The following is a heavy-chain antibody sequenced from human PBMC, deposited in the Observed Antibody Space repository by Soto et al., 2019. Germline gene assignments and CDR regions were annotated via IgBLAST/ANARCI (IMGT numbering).Heavy chain of an antibody. Sequence: PGESLKISCKGSGYRFSTYCIGWVRQMPGQGLEWMGIVFPSDSYTNYSPSFQGHVTISADKSISTAYLQWSSLKASDTAMYYCARLQAAAGDNDLTFDYWGQGTLVTVSS. J-gene: IGHJ4*02. V-gene: IGHV5-10-1*01. D-gene: IGHD6-13*01. CDR1: GYRFSTYC. CDR3: ARLQAAAGDNDLTFDY. CDR2: VFPSDSYT.